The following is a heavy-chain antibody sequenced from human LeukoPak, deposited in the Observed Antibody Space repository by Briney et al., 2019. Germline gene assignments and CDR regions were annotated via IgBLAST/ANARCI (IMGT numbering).Heavy chain of an antibody. CDR1: GFTFSSYA. D-gene: IGHD1-1*01. CDR2: ISGSGGST. V-gene: IGHV3-23*01. J-gene: IGHJ4*02. Sequence: GGSLGLSCAASGFTFSSYAMSWVRQAPGKGLEWVSAISGSGGSTYYADSVKGRFTISRDNSKNTLYLQMNSLRAEDTAVYYCAKDRANAGYFDYWGQGTLVTVSS. CDR3: AKDRANAGYFDY.